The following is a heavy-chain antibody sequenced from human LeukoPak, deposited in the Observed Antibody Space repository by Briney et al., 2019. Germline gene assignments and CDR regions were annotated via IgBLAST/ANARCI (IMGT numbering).Heavy chain of an antibody. CDR2: ISGSGGST. V-gene: IGHV3-23*01. Sequence: GGSLRLSCAASGITFSSYAMSWVRQAPGKGLEWVSAISGSGGSTYYADSVKGRFTISRDNSKNTLYLQMNSLRAEDTAVYYCAKGTGYYDSSGPDPFYFDYWGQGTLVTVSS. D-gene: IGHD3-22*01. CDR1: GITFSSYA. CDR3: AKGTGYYDSSGPDPFYFDY. J-gene: IGHJ4*02.